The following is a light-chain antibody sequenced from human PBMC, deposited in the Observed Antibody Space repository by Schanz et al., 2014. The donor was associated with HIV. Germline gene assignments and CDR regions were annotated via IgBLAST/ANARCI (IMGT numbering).Light chain of an antibody. J-gene: IGLJ2*01. CDR2: EVS. Sequence: QSVLTQPASVSGSPGQSITISCTGTSSDVGSYNLVSWYQQHPGKAPKLMIYEVSKRPSGVSNRFSGSKSGNTASLTISGLQAEDEADYYCSSYIRSTTPVVFGGGTKLTVL. CDR3: SSYIRSTTPVV. V-gene: IGLV2-14*02. CDR1: SSDVGSYNL.